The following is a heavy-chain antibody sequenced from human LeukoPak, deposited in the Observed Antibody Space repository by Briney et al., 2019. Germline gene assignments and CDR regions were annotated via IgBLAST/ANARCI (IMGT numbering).Heavy chain of an antibody. Sequence: ASVKVSCKASGYTFTSNYIHWVRQAPGQGLEWMGMIYPRDGSTSYAQKFQGRVTVTRDTSTSTVHMELSGLRSEDTAVYYCARDQEGFDNWGQGTLVTVSS. CDR2: IYPRDGST. V-gene: IGHV1-46*01. CDR3: ARDQEGFDN. J-gene: IGHJ4*02. CDR1: GYTFTSNY.